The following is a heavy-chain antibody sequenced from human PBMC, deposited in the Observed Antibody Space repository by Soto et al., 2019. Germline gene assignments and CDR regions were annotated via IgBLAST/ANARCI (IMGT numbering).Heavy chain of an antibody. CDR1: GFTFSSYS. CDR3: ARDYGDYVPRNDY. V-gene: IGHV3-48*01. Sequence: EVQLVESGGGLIQPGGALRPSCAAAGFTFSSYSMNWVRQAPGKGLEWISYISSSDINIYYADSVKGRFTISRDIAKNSLYLQMNSLRAEDTAVYYCARDYGDYVPRNDYWGQGTLVTVSS. J-gene: IGHJ4*02. D-gene: IGHD4-17*01. CDR2: ISSSDINI.